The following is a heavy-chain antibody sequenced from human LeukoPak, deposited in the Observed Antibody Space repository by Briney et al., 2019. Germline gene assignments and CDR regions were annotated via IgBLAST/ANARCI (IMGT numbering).Heavy chain of an antibody. CDR3: ASYHYYDSSGYFGDSPAFDI. CDR2: IYPGDSDT. V-gene: IGHV5-51*01. J-gene: IGHJ3*02. Sequence: GESLKISCKGSGYSFTSYWIGWVRQMPGKGLEWMGIIYPGDSDTRYSPSFQGQVTTSADKSISTAYLQWSSLKASDTAMYYCASYHYYDSSGYFGDSPAFDIWGQGTMVTVSS. CDR1: GYSFTSYW. D-gene: IGHD3-22*01.